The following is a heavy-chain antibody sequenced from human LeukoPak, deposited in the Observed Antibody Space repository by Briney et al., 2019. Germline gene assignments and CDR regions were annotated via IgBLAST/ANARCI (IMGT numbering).Heavy chain of an antibody. CDR1: GFTFSSYE. D-gene: IGHD3-22*01. CDR3: ARDEDLYYYDSSGYVPPPFDY. CDR2: ISSSGSSI. V-gene: IGHV3-48*03. J-gene: IGHJ4*02. Sequence: GGSLRLSCAASGFTFSSYEMNWVRQAPGKGLEWVSHISSSGSSIYYADSVKGRFTISRDNAKNSLYLQMNSLRAEDTAVYYCARDEDLYYYDSSGYVPPPFDYWGQGTLVTVSS.